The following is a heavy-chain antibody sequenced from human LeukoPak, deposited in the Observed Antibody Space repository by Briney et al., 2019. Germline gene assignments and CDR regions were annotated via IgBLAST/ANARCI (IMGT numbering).Heavy chain of an antibody. Sequence: PSETLSLTCTVSGGSISSYYWSWIRQPPGKGLEWIGYIYYSGSTNYNPSLKSRVTISVDTSKNQFSLKLSSVTAADTAVYYCARGKYYVWGSYRQPSNFDYWGQGTLVTVSS. V-gene: IGHV4-59*12. D-gene: IGHD3-16*02. J-gene: IGHJ4*02. CDR1: GGSISSYY. CDR3: ARGKYYVWGSYRQPSNFDY. CDR2: IYYSGST.